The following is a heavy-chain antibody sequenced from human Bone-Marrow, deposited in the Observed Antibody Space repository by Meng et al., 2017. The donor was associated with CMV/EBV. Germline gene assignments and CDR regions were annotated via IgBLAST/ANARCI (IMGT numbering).Heavy chain of an antibody. V-gene: IGHV3-66*02. D-gene: IGHD1-14*01. CDR1: GFTFSSYW. CDR3: ARRDSPAPEDAFDI. CDR2: IYSGGST. J-gene: IGHJ3*02. Sequence: GESLKIYCAASGFTFSSYWMHWVRQAPGKGLVWVSVIYSGGSTYYADSVKGRFTISRDNSKNTLYLQMNSLRAEDTAVYYCARRDSPAPEDAFDIWGQGTMVTVSS.